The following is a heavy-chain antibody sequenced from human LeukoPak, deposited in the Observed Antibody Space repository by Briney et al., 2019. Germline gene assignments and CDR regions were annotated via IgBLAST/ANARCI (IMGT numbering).Heavy chain of an antibody. D-gene: IGHD3-10*02. CDR3: TELGITMIGGV. Sequence: GGSLRLSCAASGFTFSSYRMNWVRQAPGKGLEWVSYISSSSTIYYADSVKGRFTISRDNAKNSLYLQMNSLRAEDTAVYYCTELGITMIGGVWGKGTTVTISS. CDR1: GFTFSSYR. CDR2: ISSSSTI. J-gene: IGHJ6*04. V-gene: IGHV3-48*01.